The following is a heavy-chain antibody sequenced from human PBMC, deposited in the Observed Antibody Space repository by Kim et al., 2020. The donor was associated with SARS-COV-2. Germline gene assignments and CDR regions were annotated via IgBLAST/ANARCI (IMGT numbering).Heavy chain of an antibody. CDR1: GFTFDDYA. J-gene: IGHJ4*02. CDR3: AKESVRDGYNQFDY. Sequence: GGSLRLSCAASGFTFDDYAMHWVRQAPGKGLEWVSGISWNSGSIGYADSVKGRFTISRDNAKNSLYLQMNSLRAEDTALYYCAKESVRDGYNQFDYWGQGTLVTVSS. D-gene: IGHD5-12*01. V-gene: IGHV3-9*01. CDR2: ISWNSGSI.